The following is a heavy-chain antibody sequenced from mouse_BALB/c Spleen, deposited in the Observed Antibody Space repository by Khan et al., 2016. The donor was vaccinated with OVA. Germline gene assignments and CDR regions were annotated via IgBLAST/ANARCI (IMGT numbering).Heavy chain of an antibody. J-gene: IGHJ4*01. V-gene: IGHV9-3*02. Sequence: QIQLVQSGPELKKPGETVKISCKASGYTFTNYGMNWVKQAPGKVLKWMGWINTNTGEPTYAEEFKGRFAFSLETSASTAYLQINNLKNEDTATYVCARSRWLLPAMDNWGQGTSVTVSS. D-gene: IGHD2-3*01. CDR2: INTNTGEP. CDR3: ARSRWLLPAMDN. CDR1: GYTFTNYG.